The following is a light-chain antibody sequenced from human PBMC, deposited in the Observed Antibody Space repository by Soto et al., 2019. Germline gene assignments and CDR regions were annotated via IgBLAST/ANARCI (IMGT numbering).Light chain of an antibody. CDR3: QTWGPGGV. V-gene: IGLV4-69*01. CDR1: SGHSSYA. J-gene: IGLJ2*01. Sequence: QLVLTQSPSASASLGASVKLTCTLSSGHSSYAIAWHQQQPEKGPRYLMKLNSDGSHSKGDGIPDRFSGSSSGAERYLTIASLQSEDEADYYCQTWGPGGVFGGGTKLTAL. CDR2: LNSDGSH.